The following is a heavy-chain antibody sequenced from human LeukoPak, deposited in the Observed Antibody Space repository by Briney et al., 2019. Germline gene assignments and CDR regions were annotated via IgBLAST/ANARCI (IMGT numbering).Heavy chain of an antibody. D-gene: IGHD7-27*01. CDR2: IYYGAST. Sequence: KPSETVSLTCAVCGYSNTNNYYWGWIRQPPGKGLEWIGSIYYGASTYYNPSLKSRLTISLDASKNQFSLRLTSVTAADTAVYYCARLGNTRVSIDPWGQGTLVTVSS. V-gene: IGHV4-38-2*01. CDR3: ARLGNTRVSIDP. CDR1: GYSNTNNYY. J-gene: IGHJ5*02.